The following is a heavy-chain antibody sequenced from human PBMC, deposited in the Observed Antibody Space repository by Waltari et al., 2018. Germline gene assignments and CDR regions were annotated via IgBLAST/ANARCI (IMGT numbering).Heavy chain of an antibody. V-gene: IGHV1-2*02. Sequence: QVQLVQSGAAVKKPGASVKVSCKDSGYTFTGYYMHWVRTAPGQGLEWMGWINPNSGGTNYAQKFQGRVTMTRDTSISTAYMELSRLRSDDTAVYYCARGENYYDSSGYPEYYYYGMDVWGQGTTVTVSS. J-gene: IGHJ6*02. CDR3: ARGENYYDSSGYPEYYYYGMDV. D-gene: IGHD3-22*01. CDR2: INPNSGGT. CDR1: GYTFTGYY.